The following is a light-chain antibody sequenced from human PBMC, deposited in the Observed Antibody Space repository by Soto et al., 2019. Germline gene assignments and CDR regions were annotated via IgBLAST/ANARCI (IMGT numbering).Light chain of an antibody. Sequence: QSALTQPASVSGSPGQSITISCTGTSSDVGGYKYVSWYQHHPGKAHKLMIYDVSNRPSGVYNRFSGSKSGNTASLTISGLQAEDEADYYCSSYTSNNTPSFGTGTKVTVL. CDR1: SSDVGGYKY. CDR2: DVS. J-gene: IGLJ1*01. CDR3: SSYTSNNTPS. V-gene: IGLV2-14*03.